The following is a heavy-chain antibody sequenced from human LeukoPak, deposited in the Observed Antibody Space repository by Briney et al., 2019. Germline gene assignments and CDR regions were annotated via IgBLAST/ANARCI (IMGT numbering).Heavy chain of an antibody. CDR3: ARVGDDILTGYYYFDY. Sequence: PSETLSLTCTVSGGSISSGDYYWSWIRQPPGKGLEWIGYIYYSGSTYYNPSLKSRVTISVDTSKNQFSLKLSSVTAADTAVYYCARVGDDILTGYYYFDYWGQGTLVTVSS. CDR2: IYYSGST. CDR1: GGSISSGDYY. D-gene: IGHD3-9*01. V-gene: IGHV4-30-4*08. J-gene: IGHJ4*02.